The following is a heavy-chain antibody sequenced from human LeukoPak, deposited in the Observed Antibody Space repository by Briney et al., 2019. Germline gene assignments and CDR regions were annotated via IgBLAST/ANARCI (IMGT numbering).Heavy chain of an antibody. CDR2: IYHSGST. CDR3: AKDLRTPVNYYYYYYMDV. J-gene: IGHJ6*03. V-gene: IGHV4-39*07. CDR1: GGSISSSGYY. D-gene: IGHD1-14*01. Sequence: SETLSLTCTVSGGSISSSGYYWGWIRQPPGKGLEWIGSIYHSGSTYYNPSLKSRVTISVDTSKNQFSLKLSSVTAADTAVYYCAKDLRTPVNYYYYYYMDVWGKGTTVTVSS.